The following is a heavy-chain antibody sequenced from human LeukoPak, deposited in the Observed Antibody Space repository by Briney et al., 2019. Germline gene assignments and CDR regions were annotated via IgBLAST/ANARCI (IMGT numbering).Heavy chain of an antibody. D-gene: IGHD3-22*01. CDR3: ARNPYYDSKGYYAY. J-gene: IGHJ4*01. V-gene: IGHV1-18*01. CDR1: GYMFTSYG. CDR2: INIYKGNT. Sequence: ASVKVSCKTSGYMFTSYGISWIRQARGQGLEWMGWINIYKGNTKYAQNFQGRVTMTTDTSTSTAYMELRSLRSDDTALYYCARNPYYDSKGYYAYWGHGTLVTVSS.